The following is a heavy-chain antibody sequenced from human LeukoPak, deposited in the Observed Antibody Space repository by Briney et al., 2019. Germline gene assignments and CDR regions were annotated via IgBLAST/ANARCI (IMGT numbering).Heavy chain of an antibody. CDR3: ARASTLRGRFLEWLPHIWFDP. J-gene: IGHJ5*02. Sequence: PSETLSLTCAVYGGSFSGYYWSWIRQPPGKGLEWIGENNHSGSTNYNPSPKSRVTISVDTSQNQFSLKLSSVTAADTAVYYCARASTLRGRFLEWLPHIWFDPGGEGTLVTVPS. D-gene: IGHD3-3*01. V-gene: IGHV4-34*01. CDR2: NNHSGST. CDR1: GGSFSGYY.